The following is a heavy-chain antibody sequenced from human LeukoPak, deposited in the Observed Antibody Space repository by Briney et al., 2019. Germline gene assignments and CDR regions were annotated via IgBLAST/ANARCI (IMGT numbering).Heavy chain of an antibody. V-gene: IGHV1-2*02. CDR2: INPNSGGT. J-gene: IGHJ4*02. CDR3: AREFPSSSSSNY. D-gene: IGHD6-6*01. CDR1: GYTSTGYY. Sequence: ASVKVSCKASGYTSTGYYMHWVRQAPGQGLEWMGWINPNSGGTNYAQKFQGRVTMTRDTSISTAYMELSRLRSDDTAVYYCAREFPSSSSSNYWGQGTLVTVSS.